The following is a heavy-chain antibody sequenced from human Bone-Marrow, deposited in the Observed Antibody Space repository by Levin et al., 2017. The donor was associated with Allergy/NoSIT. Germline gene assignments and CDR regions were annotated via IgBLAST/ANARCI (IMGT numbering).Heavy chain of an antibody. J-gene: IGHJ5*02. V-gene: IGHV4-34*01. CDR1: GGSFSGYF. D-gene: IGHD3-10*01. CDR2: INQSGTT. CDR3: ARGLLVRGIRFWFDP. Sequence: SETLSLTCSVYGGSFSGYFWSWIRQSPGKGLEYIGEINQSGTTDYNPSLKSRVTISVDTSKNQFERNMRSVTAAETAVYYCARGLLVRGIRFWFDPWGQGTQVTVSS.